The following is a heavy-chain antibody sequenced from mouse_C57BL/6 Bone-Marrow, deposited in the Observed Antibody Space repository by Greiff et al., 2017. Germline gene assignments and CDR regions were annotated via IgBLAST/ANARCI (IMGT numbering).Heavy chain of an antibody. CDR2: IDPENGDT. V-gene: IGHV14-4*01. CDR3: TTLKLAWCAY. Sequence: VQLKESGAELVRPGASVKLSCTASGFNIKDDYMPWVKQRPEQGLEWIGWIDPENGDTEYASKFQGKATITADTSSNTAYLQLSSLTSEDTAVYYCTTLKLAWCAYWGQGTLVTVSA. CDR1: GFNIKDDY. J-gene: IGHJ3*01.